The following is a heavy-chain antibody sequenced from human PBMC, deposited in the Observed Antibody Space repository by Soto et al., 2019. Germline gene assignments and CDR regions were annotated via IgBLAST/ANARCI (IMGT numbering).Heavy chain of an antibody. Sequence: GGSLRLSCAASGFDFSSYGMHWVRQTPGKGLEWVAVLGFDGGGRYYADSVKGRFTISRDNSKKMLFLQMNSLRDEDTAVYYCAREFCSGGNCYTYYFDTWGQGIPVTVSS. D-gene: IGHD2-15*01. CDR2: LGFDGGGR. CDR3: AREFCSGGNCYTYYFDT. V-gene: IGHV3-33*01. J-gene: IGHJ5*02. CDR1: GFDFSSYG.